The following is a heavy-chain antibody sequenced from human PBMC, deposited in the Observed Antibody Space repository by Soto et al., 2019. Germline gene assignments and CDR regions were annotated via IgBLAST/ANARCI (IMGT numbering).Heavy chain of an antibody. CDR3: AKNRAGYSSSP. CDR2: ISGSGGST. CDR1: GFTFSSYA. J-gene: IGHJ5*02. V-gene: IGHV3-23*01. D-gene: IGHD6-6*01. Sequence: GGSLRLSCAASGFTFSSYAMSWVRQAPGKGLEWVSAISGSGGSTYYADSVKGRFTISRENSMNTLYLQMNSLRAEDTAVYYCAKNRAGYSSSPWGQGTLVTVSS.